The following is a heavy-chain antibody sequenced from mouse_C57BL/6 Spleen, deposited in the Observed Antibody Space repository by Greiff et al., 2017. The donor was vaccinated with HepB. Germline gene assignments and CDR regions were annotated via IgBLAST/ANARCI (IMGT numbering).Heavy chain of an antibody. V-gene: IGHV5-4*03. Sequence: EVKLMESGGGLVKPGGSLKLSCAASGFTFSSYAMSWVRQTPEKRLEWVATISDGGSYTNYPDNVKGRFTISRDNAKNNLYLQMSHLKSEDTAMYYCARNVYYGSSYYFDYWGQGTTLTVSS. CDR1: GFTFSSYA. D-gene: IGHD1-1*01. J-gene: IGHJ2*01. CDR3: ARNVYYGSSYYFDY. CDR2: ISDGGSYT.